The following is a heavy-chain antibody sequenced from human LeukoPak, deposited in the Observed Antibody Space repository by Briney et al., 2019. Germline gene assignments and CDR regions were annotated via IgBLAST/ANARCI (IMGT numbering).Heavy chain of an antibody. CDR3: ARDDYDSSGYYYDY. V-gene: IGHV2-70*11. CDR1: GFSLSTSGMC. J-gene: IGHJ4*02. Sequence: ESGPALVKPTQTLTLTRTFSGFSLSTSGMCVSWIRQPPGKALEWLARIDWDDDKYYSTSLKTRLTISKDTSKNQVVLTMTNMDPVDTATYYCARDDYDSSGYYYDYWGQGTLVTVSS. D-gene: IGHD3-22*01. CDR2: IDWDDDK.